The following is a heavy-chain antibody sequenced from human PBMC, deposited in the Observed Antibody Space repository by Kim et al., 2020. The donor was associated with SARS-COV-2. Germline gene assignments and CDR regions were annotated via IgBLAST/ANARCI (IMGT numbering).Heavy chain of an antibody. D-gene: IGHD3-10*01. V-gene: IGHV4-31*02. Sequence: LKSRVTISVDTSKNQFSLKLSAVTAADTAVYYCARDRSSSYYGSGMFDLWGRGTLVTVSS. J-gene: IGHJ2*01. CDR3: ARDRSSSYYGSGMFDL.